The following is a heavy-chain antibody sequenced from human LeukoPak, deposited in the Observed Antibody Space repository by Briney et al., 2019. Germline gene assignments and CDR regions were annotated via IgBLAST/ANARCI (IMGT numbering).Heavy chain of an antibody. D-gene: IGHD1-26*01. CDR2: IWFDGSKE. Sequence: GTSLRLSCAASGFTFSSHGMYWVRQAPDKGLEWVAVIWFDGSKEYYTDSVKGRFTISRDNSKNTLWLQMNSLRAEDTAVYYCTRLTGVGSYQHLGTWGQGTLVTVSS. CDR1: GFTFSSHG. CDR3: TRLTGVGSYQHLGT. V-gene: IGHV3-33*07. J-gene: IGHJ5*02.